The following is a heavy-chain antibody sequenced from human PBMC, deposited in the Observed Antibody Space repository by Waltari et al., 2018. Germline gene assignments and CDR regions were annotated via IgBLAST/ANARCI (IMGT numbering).Heavy chain of an antibody. D-gene: IGHD2-2*01. CDR2: ISGSGGTT. V-gene: IGHV3-23*01. Sequence: EVQLLESGGGLVQPGGSLSLPCAASGSTFRSYAMSWVRQAPGKGLEWVSVISGSGGTTYYADSVKGRFTISRDNSKNTLYLQMNSLRAEDTAIYYCAKRVAVPGSTYYFDYWGQGTLVTVSS. J-gene: IGHJ4*02. CDR3: AKRVAVPGSTYYFDY. CDR1: GSTFRSYA.